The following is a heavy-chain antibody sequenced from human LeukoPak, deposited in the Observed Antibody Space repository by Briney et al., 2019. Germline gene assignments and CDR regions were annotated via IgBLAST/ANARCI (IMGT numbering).Heavy chain of an antibody. V-gene: IGHV3-21*01. CDR2: ISSSSSYI. Sequence: GGSLRLSCAASGFSFSRDSMNWVRQAPGKGLEWVSSISSSSSYIHYADSVKGRFTISRDNAKNSLYLQMNSLRAEDTAVYYCARAQSSGWYGPLNYWGQGTLVTVSS. D-gene: IGHD6-19*01. J-gene: IGHJ4*02. CDR3: ARAQSSGWYGPLNY. CDR1: GFSFSRDS.